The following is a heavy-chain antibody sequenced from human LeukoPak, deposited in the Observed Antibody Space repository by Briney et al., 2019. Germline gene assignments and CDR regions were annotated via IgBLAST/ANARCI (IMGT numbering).Heavy chain of an antibody. D-gene: IGHD2-2*01. CDR3: ALDREYQLPRDDY. J-gene: IGHJ4*02. Sequence: PGGSLRLSCAASVFTFSSYAMSWVRPAPGEGLEWVSAISGSGGSTYYADSVKGRFTISRDNSKNTLYLQMNSLRAEDTAVYYCALDREYQLPRDDYWGQGTLVTVSS. CDR1: VFTFSSYA. CDR2: ISGSGGST. V-gene: IGHV3-23*01.